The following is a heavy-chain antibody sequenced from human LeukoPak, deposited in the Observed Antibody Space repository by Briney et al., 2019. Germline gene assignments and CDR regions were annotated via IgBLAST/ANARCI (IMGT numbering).Heavy chain of an antibody. CDR1: GGSFSGYY. V-gene: IGHV4-34*01. CDR2: INHSG. Sequence: SETLSLTCAVYGGSFSGYYWSWIRQPPGKGLEWIGEINHSGKSRVTISVDTSKNQFSLKLSSVTAADTTAYYCARVHSSSWADTPEYFQHWGQGTLVTVSS. CDR3: ARVHSSSWADTPEYFQH. J-gene: IGHJ1*01. D-gene: IGHD6-13*01.